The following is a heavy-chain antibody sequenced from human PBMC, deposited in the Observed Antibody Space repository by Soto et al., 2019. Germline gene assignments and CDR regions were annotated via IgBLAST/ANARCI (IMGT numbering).Heavy chain of an antibody. CDR2: IQKDGSEK. Sequence: EVQSVESGGGLVRPGGSLRLSCAASGFTLSSYWMSWVRQAPGKGLEWVANIQKDGSEKYYVDSVKGRFTISRDNTKNSLYLQMNSLRHEDTAVYYCVRGMTRGDYWGQGTLVTVSS. D-gene: IGHD2-21*02. J-gene: IGHJ4*02. CDR1: GFTLSSYW. CDR3: VRGMTRGDY. V-gene: IGHV3-7*04.